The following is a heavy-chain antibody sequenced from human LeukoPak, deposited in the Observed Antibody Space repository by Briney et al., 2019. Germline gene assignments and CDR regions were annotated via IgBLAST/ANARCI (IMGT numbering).Heavy chain of an antibody. D-gene: IGHD2-2*01. CDR1: GYTFTSYG. Sequence: ASVKVSCKASGYTFTSYGISWVRQAPGQGLEWMGWISAYNGNTSYAQKLQGRVTMTTDTSTSTAYMELRSLRSDDTAVYYCATSPRYCSSTSCWNWFDPWGQGTLVTVSS. CDR3: ATSPRYCSSTSCWNWFDP. CDR2: ISAYNGNT. V-gene: IGHV1-18*01. J-gene: IGHJ5*02.